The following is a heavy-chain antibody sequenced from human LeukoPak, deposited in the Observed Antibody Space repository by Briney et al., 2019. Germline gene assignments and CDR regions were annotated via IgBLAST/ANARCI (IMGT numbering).Heavy chain of an antibody. V-gene: IGHV1-46*01. Sequence: ASVKVSCKASGYTFTSYYMHWVRQAPGQGLEWMGIINPSGGSTSYAQKFQGRVTMTRDTSISTAYMELSRLRSDDTAVYYCARGRAGTTTVASYGGQGTLVTVSS. CDR1: GYTFTSYY. J-gene: IGHJ4*02. CDR3: ARGRAGTTTVASY. CDR2: INPSGGST. D-gene: IGHD1-7*01.